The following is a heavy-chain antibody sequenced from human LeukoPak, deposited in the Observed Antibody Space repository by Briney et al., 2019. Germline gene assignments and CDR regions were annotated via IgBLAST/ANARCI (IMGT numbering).Heavy chain of an antibody. CDR2: IYPSDLDI. CDR1: GYFFNSYW. D-gene: IGHD5-24*01. V-gene: IGHV5-51*01. J-gene: IGHJ4*02. CDR3: ARGDPTGGNYHTLDY. Sequence: GESLKISCEGSGYFFNSYWIAWVRQMPGKGLEWMGIIYPSDLDIRYSPSFQGQVTMSVDKSNSIAYLQWNSLKASDTGMYFCARGDPTGGNYHTLDYWGQGTLVTVPS.